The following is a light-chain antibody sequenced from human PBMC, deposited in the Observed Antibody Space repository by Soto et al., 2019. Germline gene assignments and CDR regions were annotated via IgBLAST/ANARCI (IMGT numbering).Light chain of an antibody. J-gene: IGKJ1*01. CDR2: KAT. V-gene: IGKV1-5*03. Sequence: DIQMTQSPSTLSASVGDRVTITFRASQSISSWLAWYQQKPGKAPKLLVYKATSLESGVPSRFSGSGTGTEFTLTISSLQPDDFANDYCQQYNSYWTVGQGTQVESK. CDR3: QQYNSYWT. CDR1: QSISSW.